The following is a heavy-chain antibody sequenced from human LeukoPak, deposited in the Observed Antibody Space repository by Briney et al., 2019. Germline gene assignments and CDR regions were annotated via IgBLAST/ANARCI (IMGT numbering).Heavy chain of an antibody. Sequence: SETLSLTCTVSGGSICNYYWSWIRQPPGKGLEWTGYIYYSGSTNYNPSLKSRVTISVDTSKNQFSLKPSSVTAADTAVYYCAYSSGWYYLDYWGQGTLVTVSS. CDR3: AYSSGWYYLDY. CDR2: IYYSGST. V-gene: IGHV4-59*01. CDR1: GGSICNYY. J-gene: IGHJ4*02. D-gene: IGHD6-19*01.